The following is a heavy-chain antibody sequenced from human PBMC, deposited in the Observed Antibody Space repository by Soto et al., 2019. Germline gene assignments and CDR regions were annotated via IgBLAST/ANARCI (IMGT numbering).Heavy chain of an antibody. V-gene: IGHV3-7*01. CDR2: IKEDGTAK. J-gene: IGHJ4*02. CDR1: GFTFSKSW. Sequence: GGSLRLSCAASGFTFSKSWMNWVRQAPGKGLEWVANIKEDGTAKYYLDSVKGRFTVSRDNVKNSLYLQMNSLRAEDTAMYYCTTDRGYLTFDYWGPGTLVTVSS. CDR3: TTDRGYLTFDY. D-gene: IGHD3-22*01.